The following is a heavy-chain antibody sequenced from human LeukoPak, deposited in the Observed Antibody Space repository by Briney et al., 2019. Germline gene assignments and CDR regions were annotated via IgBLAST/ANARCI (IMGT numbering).Heavy chain of an antibody. CDR2: ISYDGSNK. J-gene: IGHJ3*02. V-gene: IGHV3-30-3*01. CDR1: GFTFSSYA. D-gene: IGHD2/OR15-2a*01. CDR3: ARDVTDAFDI. Sequence: PGRSLRLSCAASGFTFSSYAMHWVRQAPGKGLAWVAVISYDGSNKYYADSVKGRFTISRDNSKNTLYLQMKSLRAEDTAVYYCARDVTDAFDIWGQGTMVTVSS.